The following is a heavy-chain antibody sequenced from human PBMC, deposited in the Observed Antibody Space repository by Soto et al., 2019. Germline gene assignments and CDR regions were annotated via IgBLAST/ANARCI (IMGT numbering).Heavy chain of an antibody. J-gene: IGHJ4*02. Sequence: PSKTQSLTCRVSGGSMDGYYLTWLLQPPGQGLEWIGVFYYTGSTRYNHSLKSRFTISLDRSKNQFSLNLSYVTVSTAAGYYCGRTITGYAFDSWGQGARGTVSS. CDR1: GGSMDGYY. V-gene: IGHV4-59*01. D-gene: IGHD1-20*01. CDR2: FYYTGST. CDR3: GRTITGYAFDS.